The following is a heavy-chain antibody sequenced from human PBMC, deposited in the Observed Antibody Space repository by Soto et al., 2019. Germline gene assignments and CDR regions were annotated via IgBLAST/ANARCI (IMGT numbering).Heavy chain of an antibody. Sequence: SETLSLTGTVSGASISGFYWSWIRKSAGKGLEWIGRIYATGTTDYNPSLKSRGMMSVDTSKKQFSLKLRSVTAADTAVYYCVRDGTKTLRDWFDPWGQGISVTVSS. CDR3: VRDGTKTLRDWFDP. V-gene: IGHV4-4*07. CDR1: GASISGFY. J-gene: IGHJ5*02. D-gene: IGHD1-1*01. CDR2: IYATGTT.